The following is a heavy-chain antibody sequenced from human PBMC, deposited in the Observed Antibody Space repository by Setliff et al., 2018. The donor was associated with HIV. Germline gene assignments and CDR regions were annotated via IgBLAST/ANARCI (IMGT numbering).Heavy chain of an antibody. J-gene: IGHJ6*03. CDR1: GGSVSGYF. CDR3: ARGSRGYSYAYYYYYMDV. Sequence: SETLSLTCTVSGGSVSGYFWSWIRQSPGKGLEWIGHIYYGGNTKYNPSLKSRVTMSSDTSKNQFSLKLNSVTPADTAVYYCARGSRGYSYAYYYYYMDVWGKGTTVTVSS. D-gene: IGHD5-18*01. V-gene: IGHV4-59*02. CDR2: IYYGGNT.